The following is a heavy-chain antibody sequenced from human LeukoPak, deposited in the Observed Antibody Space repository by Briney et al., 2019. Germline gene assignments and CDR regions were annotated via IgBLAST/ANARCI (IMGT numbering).Heavy chain of an antibody. D-gene: IGHD2-2*01. J-gene: IGHJ4*02. CDR3: ARDSMFKVVVPAAMRFRDYFVY. V-gene: IGHV1-18*01. CDR1: GYTFTRYG. Sequence: ASVKVSCKASGYTFTRYGISWLRQAPGQGLEWMGGICAYKGNTNYAQKLQGRVTMTTDTSTSTAYMELRSLRSDDTGVYYCARDSMFKVVVPAAMRFRDYFVYWGQGTLVTVSS. CDR2: ICAYKGNT.